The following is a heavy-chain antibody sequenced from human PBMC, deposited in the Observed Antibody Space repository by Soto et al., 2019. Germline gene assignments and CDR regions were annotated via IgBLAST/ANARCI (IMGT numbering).Heavy chain of an antibody. D-gene: IGHD2-15*01. CDR1: GDSISSYY. V-gene: IGHV4-59*08. Sequence: QVQLQESGPGLVKPSETLSLTCTVSGDSISSYYWSWIRQPPGKGLEWIGNIYHSGSTNYSPSLKRRVTIPVDTSKNQFSLKPPSVTAADTAVYSCARHYCRGGSCYLDYWGQGTLVTVSS. CDR3: ARHYCRGGSCYLDY. CDR2: IYHSGST. J-gene: IGHJ4*02.